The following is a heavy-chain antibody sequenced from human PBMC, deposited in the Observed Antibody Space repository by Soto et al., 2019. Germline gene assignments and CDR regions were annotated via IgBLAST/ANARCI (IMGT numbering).Heavy chain of an antibody. J-gene: IGHJ5*02. CDR3: ARGGPAYCGGDCLYDP. CDR1: GGTFSSYA. Sequence: ASVKVSCKASGGTFSSYAISWVRQAPGQGLEWMGIINPSGGSTSYAQKFQGRVTMTRDTSTSTVYMELSSLRSEDTAVYYCARGGPAYCGGDCLYDPWGQGTLVTVSS. CDR2: INPSGGST. V-gene: IGHV1-46*01. D-gene: IGHD2-21*02.